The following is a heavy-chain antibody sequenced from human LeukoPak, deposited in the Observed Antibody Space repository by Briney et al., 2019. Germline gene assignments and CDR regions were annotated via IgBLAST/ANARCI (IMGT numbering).Heavy chain of an antibody. CDR1: EFTFSSYS. D-gene: IGHD1-26*01. CDR2: ISGSGDTL. CDR3: ASLHQMGATSY. J-gene: IGHJ4*02. Sequence: GGSLRLSCTVSEFTFSSYSMNWVRQAPGKGLEWVSYISGSGDTLYYADSVKGRFTISRDNPKNSPYLQMNSLRAEDTAVYYCASLHQMGATSYWGQGTLVTVSS. V-gene: IGHV3-48*01.